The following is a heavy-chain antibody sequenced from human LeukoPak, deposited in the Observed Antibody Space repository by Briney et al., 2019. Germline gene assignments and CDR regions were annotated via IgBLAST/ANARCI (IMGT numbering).Heavy chain of an antibody. J-gene: IGHJ4*02. CDR1: GFTFSSYW. Sequence: GSLRLSCAASGFTFSSYWMTWIRQPPGKGLEWIGYIYYSGSTNYNPSLKSRVTISVDTSKNQFSLKLSSVTAADTAVYYCARSLGIAVAGIDYWGQGTLVTVSS. CDR2: IYYSGST. V-gene: IGHV4-59*01. CDR3: ARSLGIAVAGIDY. D-gene: IGHD6-19*01.